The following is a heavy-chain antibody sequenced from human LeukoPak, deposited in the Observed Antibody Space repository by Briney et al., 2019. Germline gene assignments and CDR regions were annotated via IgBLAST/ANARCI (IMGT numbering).Heavy chain of an antibody. Sequence: PEGSLRLSCAASGFTFSSYWMHWVRQAPGKGLVWVSRINSDGSTTSYAASVKGRFTISRDHVKNTLYLQMNSLRAEDTAVYYCARVGASVGALDYWGQGTLVTVSS. D-gene: IGHD1-26*01. CDR3: ARVGASVGALDY. J-gene: IGHJ4*02. CDR2: INSDGSTT. CDR1: GFTFSSYW. V-gene: IGHV3-74*01.